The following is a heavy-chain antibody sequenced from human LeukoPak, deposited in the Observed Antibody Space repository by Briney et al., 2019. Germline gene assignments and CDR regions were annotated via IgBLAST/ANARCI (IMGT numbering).Heavy chain of an antibody. V-gene: IGHV1-46*01. D-gene: IGHD6-13*01. CDR2: INPSGGST. CDR3: AKDSRSGQLVYYFDY. Sequence: ASVKVSCKASGYTFTSYYMHWVRQAPGQGLEWMGIINPSGGSTSYAQKFQGRVTMTRDTSTSTVYMELSSLRAEDTAVYYCAKDSRSGQLVYYFDYWGQGTLVTVSS. J-gene: IGHJ4*02. CDR1: GYTFTSYY.